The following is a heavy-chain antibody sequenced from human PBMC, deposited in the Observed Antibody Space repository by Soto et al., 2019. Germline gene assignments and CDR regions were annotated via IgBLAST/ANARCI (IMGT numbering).Heavy chain of an antibody. J-gene: IGHJ3*02. Sequence: GGSLRLSCAASGFTFSSYSMNWVRQAPGKGLEWVSYISSSSTIYYADSVKGRFTISRDNAKNSLYLQMNSLRAEDTAVYYCASTGYCSGGSCYDAFDIWGQGTMVTVSS. V-gene: IGHV3-48*01. D-gene: IGHD2-15*01. CDR3: ASTGYCSGGSCYDAFDI. CDR1: GFTFSSYS. CDR2: ISSSSTI.